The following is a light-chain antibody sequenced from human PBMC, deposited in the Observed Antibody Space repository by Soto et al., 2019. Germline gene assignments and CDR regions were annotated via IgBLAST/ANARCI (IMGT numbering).Light chain of an antibody. CDR1: QSISRY. Sequence: DIQMTQSPSSLSASVGDRITITCRASQSISRYLNWYQHQPGKAPKLLINAASSLERGVPSRFSGGGSGTDFTLNISSLQPDDFATYYCQQNYRATPWTFGQGTKVEVK. CDR2: AAS. CDR3: QQNYRATPWT. V-gene: IGKV1-39*01. J-gene: IGKJ1*01.